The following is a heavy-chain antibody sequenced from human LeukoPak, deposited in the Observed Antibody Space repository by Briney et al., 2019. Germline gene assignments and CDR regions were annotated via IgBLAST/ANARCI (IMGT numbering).Heavy chain of an antibody. V-gene: IGHV4-4*09. Sequence: PSETLSLTCTVSGGSISSYYWSWIRQPPGKGLEWTGYIYTSGSTNYNPSLKSRVTISVDTSKNQFSLKLSSVTAADTAVYYCASSTSCLAIDYWGQGTLVTVSS. CDR1: GGSISSYY. CDR2: IYTSGST. CDR3: ASSTSCLAIDY. J-gene: IGHJ4*02. D-gene: IGHD2-2*01.